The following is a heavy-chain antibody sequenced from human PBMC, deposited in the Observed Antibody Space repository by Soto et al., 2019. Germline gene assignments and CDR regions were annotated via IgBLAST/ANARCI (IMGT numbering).Heavy chain of an antibody. CDR1: GGSISSGGYY. CDR3: ARSVFP. V-gene: IGHV4-31*03. Sequence: SETLSLTCTVSGGSISSGGYYWSWIRQHPGKGLEWIGYIYYSKSTYYNPSLKSRVTISLDTSKNQYYLKLTSMTAADTAVYYCARSVFPWGQGTLVTVSS. CDR2: IYYSKST. J-gene: IGHJ5*02.